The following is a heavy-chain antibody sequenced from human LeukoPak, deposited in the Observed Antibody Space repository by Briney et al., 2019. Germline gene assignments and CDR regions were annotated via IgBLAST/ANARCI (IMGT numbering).Heavy chain of an antibody. CDR1: GITFCDYL. Sequence: GRSLRHTCTASGITFCDYLTRSVRQAPGRGLEWVAGIWYDGTDKYYADSVKGRFTISRDNSRNTLYLQMNSLRVEDTAMYSCVIVPASKRGIFDYGGQGTLVTVSS. J-gene: IGHJ4*02. CDR2: IWYDGTDK. CDR3: VIVPASKRGIFDY. V-gene: IGHV3-33*01. D-gene: IGHD6-13*01.